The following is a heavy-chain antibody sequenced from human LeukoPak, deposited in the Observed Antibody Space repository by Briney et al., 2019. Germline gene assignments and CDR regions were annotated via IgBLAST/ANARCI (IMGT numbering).Heavy chain of an antibody. CDR3: ARQGIAVVIDY. CDR1: GYSFTSFW. Sequence: GESLKISCKGSGYSFTSFWIGWVRQMPGKGLEWMGIMYPGGSDTRYSPSFQGQVTISADKSISTAYLQWSSLKASDTAMYYCARQGIAVVIDYWGQGTLVTVSS. D-gene: IGHD6-19*01. J-gene: IGHJ4*02. CDR2: MYPGGSDT. V-gene: IGHV5-51*01.